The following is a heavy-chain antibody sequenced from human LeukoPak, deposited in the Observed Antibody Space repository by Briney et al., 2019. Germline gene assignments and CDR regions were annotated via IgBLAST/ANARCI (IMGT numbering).Heavy chain of an antibody. D-gene: IGHD6-13*01. CDR1: GFTFSSYG. J-gene: IGHJ5*02. CDR2: IRYDGSNK. Sequence: GGSLRLSCAASGFTFSSYGMHWVRQAPGKGLEWVAFIRYDGSNKYYADSVKGRFTISRDNSKNTLYLQMNSLRAEGTAVYYCAKDFYSSSWYGFSNWFDHWGQGTLVTVSS. V-gene: IGHV3-30*02. CDR3: AKDFYSSSWYGFSNWFDH.